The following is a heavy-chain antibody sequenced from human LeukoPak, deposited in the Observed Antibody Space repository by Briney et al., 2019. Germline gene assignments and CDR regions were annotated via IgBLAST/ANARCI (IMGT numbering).Heavy chain of an antibody. V-gene: IGHV3-66*02. CDR2: MYSSGNI. CDR1: GFIVSDHY. Sequence: GGSLRLSCAASGFIVSDHYMGWVRQAPGKGLDWVSVMYSSGNIHYADSVEGRFTISRDNSKNTLYLQMNSLRPEDTAVYYCAISPYHIFDVWGQGTMVIVSS. CDR3: AISPYHIFDV. J-gene: IGHJ3*01. D-gene: IGHD2-21*01.